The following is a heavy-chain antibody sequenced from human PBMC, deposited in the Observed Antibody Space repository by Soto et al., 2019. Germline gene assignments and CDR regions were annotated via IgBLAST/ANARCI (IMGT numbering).Heavy chain of an antibody. V-gene: IGHV3-23*01. D-gene: IGHD2-15*01. J-gene: IGHJ4*02. CDR1: GFTFSDHA. Sequence: EVQLLESGGGLVQPGGSLRLSCTASGFTFSDHAMTWVRQAPGKGLEWVSGISGGGSGAYYADSVKGRFTVSRANSNNTLFLQMDSPRVEATAVYYCAIDLWWYTHWGQGTLVTVSS. CDR3: AIDLWWYTH. CDR2: ISGGGSGA.